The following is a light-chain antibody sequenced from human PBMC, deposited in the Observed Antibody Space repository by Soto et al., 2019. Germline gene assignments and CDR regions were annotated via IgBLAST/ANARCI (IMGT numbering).Light chain of an antibody. V-gene: IGLV2-14*01. CDR1: SSDVGAYNY. Sequence: QSVLTQPASVSGSPGQSITISCTGTSSDVGAYNYVSWYQQHPGKAPKLMIYQVSNRPSGVSNRFSGSKSGNTASLTISGLQAEDEADYYCSSYTSTSASVFATGTKLTVL. CDR2: QVS. J-gene: IGLJ1*01. CDR3: SSYTSTSASV.